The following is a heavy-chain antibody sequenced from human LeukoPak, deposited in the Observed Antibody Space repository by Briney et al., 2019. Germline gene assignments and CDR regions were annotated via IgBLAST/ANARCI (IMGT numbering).Heavy chain of an antibody. CDR2: ISGSGGST. Sequence: SGGSLRLSCAASGFTFSSYAMSWVRQAPGKGLEWVAAISGSGGSTYYADSVKVRFTIYRDNSKNTLHLQMNRLRAEDTAVYSCAKDQKGAGTYFDSWGQGTLVAVSS. CDR1: GFTFSSYA. J-gene: IGHJ4*02. V-gene: IGHV3-23*01. CDR3: AKDQKGAGTYFDS. D-gene: IGHD6-19*01.